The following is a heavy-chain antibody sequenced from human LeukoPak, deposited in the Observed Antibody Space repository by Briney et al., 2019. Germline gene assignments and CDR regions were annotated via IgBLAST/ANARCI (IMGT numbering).Heavy chain of an antibody. CDR3: ARDSGDSRGFDY. CDR1: GGSISGYY. D-gene: IGHD3-22*01. Sequence: SETLSLTCTVSGGSISGYYWSWIRQPPGKGLEWIGYIYYSGSTNYNPSLKSRVTISVDTSKNQFSLKLSSVTAADTAVYYCARDSGDSRGFDYWGQGTLVTVSS. V-gene: IGHV4-59*12. CDR2: IYYSGST. J-gene: IGHJ4*02.